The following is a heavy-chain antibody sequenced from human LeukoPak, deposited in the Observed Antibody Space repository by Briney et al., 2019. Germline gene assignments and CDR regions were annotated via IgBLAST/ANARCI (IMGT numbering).Heavy chain of an antibody. Sequence: GGSLRLSCAASGFTFSSCSMNWVRQAPGKGLEWVSSISSSSSYIYYADSVKGRFTISRDNAKNSLYLQMNSLRAEDTALYYCAKDIRWELLNAIDYWGQGTLVTVSS. CDR2: ISSSSSYI. J-gene: IGHJ4*02. D-gene: IGHD1-26*01. CDR3: AKDIRWELLNAIDY. CDR1: GFTFSSCS. V-gene: IGHV3-21*04.